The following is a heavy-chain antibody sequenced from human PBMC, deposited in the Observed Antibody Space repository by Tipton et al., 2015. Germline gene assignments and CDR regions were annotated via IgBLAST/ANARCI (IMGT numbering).Heavy chain of an antibody. Sequence: SLRLSCAASGFTFSTAWMSWIRRTPGKGLEWIGLIKSKTDGNEATDYAAPVKGRFIISRDDSRNTLYLQMYSLRVEDTAVYYCAKDLRATIAVSGSRGFDYLGQGTLVTVSS. V-gene: IGHV3-15*01. CDR1: GFTFSTAW. CDR3: AKDLRATIAVSGSRGFDY. J-gene: IGHJ4*02. D-gene: IGHD6-19*01. CDR2: IKSKTDGNEAT.